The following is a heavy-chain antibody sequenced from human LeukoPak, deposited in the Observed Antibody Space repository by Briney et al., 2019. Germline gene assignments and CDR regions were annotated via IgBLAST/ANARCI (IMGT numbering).Heavy chain of an antibody. Sequence: PGGSLRLSCAASGFTFSNHWMHWVRQVPGKGLVWVSRIDGGGSSTSYADSVKGRFSISRDNAKSTLYLQMNSLRAEDTAVYYCARGPGSSGGAYVGDYWGHGTLVTVSS. CDR2: IDGGGSST. D-gene: IGHD3-22*01. V-gene: IGHV3-74*01. J-gene: IGHJ4*01. CDR3: ARGPGSSGGAYVGDY. CDR1: GFTFSNHW.